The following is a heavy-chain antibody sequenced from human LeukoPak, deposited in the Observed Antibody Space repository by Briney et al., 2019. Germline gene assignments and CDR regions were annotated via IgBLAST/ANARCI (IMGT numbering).Heavy chain of an antibody. CDR3: ARDVAATGWFDP. CDR2: ISAYNGNT. Sequence: GASVKVSCKASGYTFTSYGISWVRQAPGQGLEWMGWISAYNGNTNYVQKLQGRVTMTTDTSTSTAYMELRSLRFDDTAVYYCARDVAATGWFDPWGQGTLVTVSS. D-gene: IGHD6-13*01. J-gene: IGHJ5*02. CDR1: GYTFTSYG. V-gene: IGHV1-18*01.